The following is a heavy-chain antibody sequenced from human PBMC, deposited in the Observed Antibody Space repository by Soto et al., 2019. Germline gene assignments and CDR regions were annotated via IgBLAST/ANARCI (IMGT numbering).Heavy chain of an antibody. CDR1: GFTFSSYG. V-gene: IGHV3-30*18. J-gene: IGHJ6*02. D-gene: IGHD1-26*01. Sequence: HPGGSLRLSCAASGFTFSSYGMHWVRQAPGKGLEWVAVISYDGSNKYYADSVKGRFTISRDNSKNTLYLQMNSLRAEDTAVYYCAKDYSFGYRSNFYYYGMDVWGQGTTVTVSS. CDR3: AKDYSFGYRSNFYYYGMDV. CDR2: ISYDGSNK.